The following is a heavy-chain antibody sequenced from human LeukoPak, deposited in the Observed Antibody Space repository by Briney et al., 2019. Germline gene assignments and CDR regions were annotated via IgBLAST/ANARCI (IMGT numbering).Heavy chain of an antibody. Sequence: GGSLRLSCAASGFTFSVNHMTWVRQAPGKGLEWVSYSSSRSSTIYYADSVKGRFTISRDNAKNSLYLQMNSLRDEDTAVYYCARVWDYDILTGRHYYYYGMDVWGQGTTVTVSS. CDR3: ARVWDYDILTGRHYYYYGMDV. V-gene: IGHV3-48*02. CDR1: GFTFSVNH. J-gene: IGHJ6*02. D-gene: IGHD3-9*01. CDR2: SSSRSSTI.